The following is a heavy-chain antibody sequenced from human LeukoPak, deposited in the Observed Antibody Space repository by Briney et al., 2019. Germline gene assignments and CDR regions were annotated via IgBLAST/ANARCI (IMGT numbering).Heavy chain of an antibody. CDR2: IWYDGSNK. J-gene: IGHJ4*02. CDR1: GFTFSSYG. Sequence: GGSLRLSCAASGFTFSSYGMHWVRQAPGKGLEWVAVIWYDGSNKYYADSVKGRFIISRDNAKNTLYLQMNSLRAEDTAVYYCARGITMVRGVTVFDYWGQGTLASVPS. V-gene: IGHV3-33*01. D-gene: IGHD3-10*01. CDR3: ARGITMVRGVTVFDY.